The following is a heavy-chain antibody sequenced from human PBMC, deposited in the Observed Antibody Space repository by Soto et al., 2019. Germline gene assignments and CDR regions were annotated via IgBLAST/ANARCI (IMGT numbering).Heavy chain of an antibody. J-gene: IGHJ6*02. Sequence: QVQLVQSGAEVKKPGSSVKVSCKASGGTFSSYAISCVRQAPGQGHEWMGGIIPIFGTANYAQKFQGRVMITEAKSTSKAYMGLSSLRSEDTAVYYWARVNYHNWNYVYYFYGMDVRRPGTAVTVSS. V-gene: IGHV1-69*06. CDR3: ARVNYHNWNYVYYFYGMDV. D-gene: IGHD1-7*01. CDR2: IIPIFGTA. CDR1: GGTFSSYA.